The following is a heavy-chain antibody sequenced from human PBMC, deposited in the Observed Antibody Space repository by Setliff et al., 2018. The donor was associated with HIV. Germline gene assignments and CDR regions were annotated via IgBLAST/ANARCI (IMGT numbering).Heavy chain of an antibody. Sequence: PGGSLRLSCVASGFTFSNYAMNWVRQAPGKGLEWVAGMSGSDNTTFYADSVKGRFTVSRDNSKKTLYMVMDSLRAEDTAVYYCARVLYDSSPYYYYMDVWGKGTTVTVSS. CDR1: GFTFSNYA. CDR3: ARVLYDSSPYYYYMDV. D-gene: IGHD3-22*01. J-gene: IGHJ6*03. V-gene: IGHV3-23*01. CDR2: MSGSDNTT.